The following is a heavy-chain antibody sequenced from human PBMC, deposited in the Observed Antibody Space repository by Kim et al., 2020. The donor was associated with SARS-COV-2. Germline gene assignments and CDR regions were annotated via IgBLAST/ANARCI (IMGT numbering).Heavy chain of an antibody. Sequence: SETLSLTCAVYGGSFSGYYWSWIRQPPGKGLEWIGEINHSGSTNYNPSLKSRVTISVDTSKNQFSLKLSSVTAADTAVYYCAKSGYSSGWYWGWFDPWGQGTLVTVSS. J-gene: IGHJ5*02. CDR1: GGSFSGYY. D-gene: IGHD6-19*01. CDR2: INHSGST. V-gene: IGHV4-34*01. CDR3: AKSGYSSGWYWGWFDP.